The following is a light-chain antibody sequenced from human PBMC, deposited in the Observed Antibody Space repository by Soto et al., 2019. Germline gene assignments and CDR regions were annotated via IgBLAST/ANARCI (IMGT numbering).Light chain of an antibody. CDR3: QQANSFPLT. Sequence: DIQMTQSPSSLSSSVGYRFTITCRASQSISSYLNWYQQKPGKAPKLLIYAASSLQSGVPSRFSGSGSGTDFTLTISSLQPEDFATYYCQQANSFPLTFGGGTKVDIK. V-gene: IGKV1-39*01. CDR2: AAS. CDR1: QSISSY. J-gene: IGKJ4*01.